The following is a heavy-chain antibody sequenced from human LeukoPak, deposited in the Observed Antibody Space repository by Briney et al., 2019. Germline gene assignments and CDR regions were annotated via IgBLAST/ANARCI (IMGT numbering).Heavy chain of an antibody. J-gene: IGHJ4*02. V-gene: IGHV3-7*01. CDR3: ATTVAGYPDDYFDH. Sequence: GGSLRLSCAATEFTFSNYWMSWVRQAPGKGLERVAHTNQDGSKNYYVDSVRGRFTISRDNAKNSLYLQMNSLRAEDTAVYYCATTVAGYPDDYFDHWGQGTLVTVSS. CDR2: TNQDGSKN. D-gene: IGHD6-19*01. CDR1: EFTFSNYW.